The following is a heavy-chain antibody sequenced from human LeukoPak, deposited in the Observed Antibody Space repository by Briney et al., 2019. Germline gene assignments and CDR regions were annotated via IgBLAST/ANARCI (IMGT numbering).Heavy chain of an antibody. J-gene: IGHJ4*02. CDR2: IKQDGSEK. D-gene: IGHD4-23*01. CDR1: GFTFSSYW. V-gene: IGHV3-7*01. CDR3: SRPYGGNSKSVFDY. Sequence: GGSLRLSCGASGFTFSSYWMSWVRQAPGRGLEWVANIKQDGSEKYYVDSVKGRFTISRDNAKNSLYLQMNSLRAEDTAVYYCSRPYGGNSKSVFDYWGQGTLVTVSS.